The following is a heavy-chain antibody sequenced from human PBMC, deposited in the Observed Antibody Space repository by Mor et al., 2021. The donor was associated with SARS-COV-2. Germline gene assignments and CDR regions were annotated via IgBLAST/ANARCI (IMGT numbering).Heavy chain of an antibody. J-gene: IGHJ4*02. Sequence: ADSVKGRFTISRDNSKNTLYLQMNSLRAEDTAVYYCASVGSGSYFALDYWGQGTLVT. D-gene: IGHD1-26*01. V-gene: IGHV3-30*01. CDR3: ASVGSGSYFALDY.